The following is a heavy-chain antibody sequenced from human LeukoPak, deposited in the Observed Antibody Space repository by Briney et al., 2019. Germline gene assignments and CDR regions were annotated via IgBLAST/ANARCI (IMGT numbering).Heavy chain of an antibody. D-gene: IGHD6-19*01. CDR3: AKDKWLEKAYYYGMDV. CDR2: ISGSGGST. Sequence: GGSLRLSCAASGFTFSSYAMSWVRQAPGKGLEWVSAISGSGGSTYYADSVKGRFTISRDNSKNTLYLQMNSLRAEDTAVYYCAKDKWLEKAYYYGMDVWGQGTTVTVSS. V-gene: IGHV3-23*01. CDR1: GFTFSSYA. J-gene: IGHJ6*02.